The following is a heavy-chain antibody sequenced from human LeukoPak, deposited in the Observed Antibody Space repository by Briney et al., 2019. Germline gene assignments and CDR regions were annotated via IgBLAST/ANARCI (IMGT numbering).Heavy chain of an antibody. CDR2: ISYDGSNK. J-gene: IGHJ6*02. CDR1: GFTFSSYA. Sequence: GRSLRLSCAASGFTFSSYAMHWVRQAPGKGLEWVAVISYDGSNKYYADSVKGRFTISRDNSKNTLYLQMNSLRAEDTAVYYCARAKTLAAAYYYGMDVWGQGTTVTVSS. CDR3: ARAKTLAAAYYYGMDV. V-gene: IGHV3-30-3*01. D-gene: IGHD6-25*01.